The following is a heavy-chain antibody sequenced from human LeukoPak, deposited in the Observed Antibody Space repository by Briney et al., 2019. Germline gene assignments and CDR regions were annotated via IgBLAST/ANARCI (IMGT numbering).Heavy chain of an antibody. J-gene: IGHJ4*02. CDR2: IYSGGST. CDR3: ARGGVTDYFDY. D-gene: IGHD2-21*02. V-gene: IGHV3-53*01. Sequence: PGGSLRLSCAASGFTVSSNYMSWVRQAPGKGLEWVSVIYSGGSTYYADSEKGRFTISRDNSKNTLYLQMNSLRAEDTAVYYCARGGVTDYFDYWGQGTLVTVSS. CDR1: GFTVSSNY.